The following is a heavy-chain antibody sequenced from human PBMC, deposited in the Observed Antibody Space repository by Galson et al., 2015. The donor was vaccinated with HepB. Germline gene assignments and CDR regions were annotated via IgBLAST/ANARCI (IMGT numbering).Heavy chain of an antibody. D-gene: IGHD2-2*01. J-gene: IGHJ5*02. CDR1: GGSFSGYY. V-gene: IGHV4-34*01. Sequence: SETLSLTCAVYGGSFSGYYWSWIRQPPGKGLEWIGEINHSGSTNYNPSLKSRVTISVDTSKNQFSLKLSSVTAADTAVYYCAPYCSSTSCAGRGFDPWGQGTLVTVSS. CDR3: APYCSSTSCAGRGFDP. CDR2: INHSGST.